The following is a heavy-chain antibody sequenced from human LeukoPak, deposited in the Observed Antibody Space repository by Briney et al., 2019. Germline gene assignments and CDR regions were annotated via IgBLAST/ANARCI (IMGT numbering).Heavy chain of an antibody. D-gene: IGHD3-9*01. CDR1: GFTFSSYA. J-gene: IGHJ4*02. V-gene: IGHV3-30-3*01. CDR2: ISYDGSNK. CDR3: ARDRDILTGPPDY. Sequence: GGSLRLSCAASGFTFSSYAMHWVRQAPGKGLEWVAVISYDGSNKYYADSVKGRFTISRDNSKNTLYLQMNSLRAEDTAVYYCARDRDILTGPPDYWGQGTLVTVSS.